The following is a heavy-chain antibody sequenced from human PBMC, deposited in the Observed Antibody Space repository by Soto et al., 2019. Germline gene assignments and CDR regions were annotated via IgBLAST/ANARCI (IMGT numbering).Heavy chain of an antibody. V-gene: IGHV3-21*01. D-gene: IGHD5-12*01. Sequence: GGSLRLSCAASGFTFSSYGMHWVRQAPGKGLEWVSSISSSSSYIYYADSVKGRFTISRDNAKNSLYLQMNSLRAEDTAVYYCATEAPGWLWGQGTLVTVSS. CDR1: GFTFSSYG. CDR3: ATEAPGWL. CDR2: ISSSSSYI. J-gene: IGHJ4*02.